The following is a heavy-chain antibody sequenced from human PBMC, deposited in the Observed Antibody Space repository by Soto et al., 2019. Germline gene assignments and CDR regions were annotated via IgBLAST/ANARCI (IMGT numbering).Heavy chain of an antibody. CDR3: AKGATWLDY. V-gene: IGHV3-23*01. CDR1: GFDFTTHG. Sequence: EVQLLDSGGGLVQPGGSLRLTCAASGFDFTTHGMSWVRQAPGRGLQWVSSIGAGIGRAYYADSVAGRFIISRDNSQNMLFLQLNSLKAEDTSVYFCAKGATWLDYWGQGTLVIASS. J-gene: IGHJ4*02. CDR2: IGAGIGRA.